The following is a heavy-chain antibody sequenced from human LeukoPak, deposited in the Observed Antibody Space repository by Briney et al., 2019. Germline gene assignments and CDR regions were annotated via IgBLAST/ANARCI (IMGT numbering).Heavy chain of an antibody. J-gene: IGHJ3*02. CDR3: ARGHSRWLNAFDI. CDR2: INHSGST. V-gene: IGHV4-34*01. D-gene: IGHD4-17*01. Sequence: SETLSLTCTVYGGSFSGYYWSWIRQPPGKGLEWIGEINHSGSTNYNPSLKSRVTISVDTSKNQFSLKPSSVTAADTALYYCARGHSRWLNAFDIWGQGTMVTVSS. CDR1: GGSFSGYY.